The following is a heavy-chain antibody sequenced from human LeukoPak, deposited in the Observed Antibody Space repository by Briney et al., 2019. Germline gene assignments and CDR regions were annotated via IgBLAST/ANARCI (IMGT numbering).Heavy chain of an antibody. D-gene: IGHD3-3*01. CDR1: GGTFSSYA. V-gene: IGHV1-69*13. Sequence: SVNVSCKASGGTFSSYAISWVRQAPGQGLEWMGGIIPIFGTANYAQKFQGRVTITADESTSTAYMELSSLRSEDTAVYYCAQGTFGVVSGYYYYGMDVWGQGTTVTVSS. CDR2: IIPIFGTA. CDR3: AQGTFGVVSGYYYYGMDV. J-gene: IGHJ6*02.